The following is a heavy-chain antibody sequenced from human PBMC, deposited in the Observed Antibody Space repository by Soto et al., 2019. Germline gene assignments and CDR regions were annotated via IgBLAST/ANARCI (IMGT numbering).Heavy chain of an antibody. J-gene: IGHJ6*03. CDR3: ARRRKYYGSGSYQDYYYMDV. CDR2: IYYSGST. V-gene: IGHV4-31*03. CDR1: GGSISSGGYY. D-gene: IGHD3-10*01. Sequence: SETLSLTCTVSGGSISSGGYYWSWIRQHPGKGLEWIGYIYYSGSTYYNPSLKSRVTISVDTSKNQFSLKLSSVTAADTAVYYCARRRKYYGSGSYQDYYYMDVWGKGTTVTVSS.